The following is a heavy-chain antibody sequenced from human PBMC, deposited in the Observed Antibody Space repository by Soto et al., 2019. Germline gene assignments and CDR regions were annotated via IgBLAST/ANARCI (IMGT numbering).Heavy chain of an antibody. D-gene: IGHD3-10*01. CDR2: INSDGSST. CDR3: ARMAPGGWFDP. V-gene: IGHV3-74*01. J-gene: IGHJ5*02. Sequence: SLRLSCAASGFTFSSYWMHWVRQAPGKGLVWVSRINSDGSSTSYADSVKGRFTISRDNAKNTLYLQMNSLRAEDTAVYYCARMAPGGWFDPWGQGTLVTVSS. CDR1: GFTFSSYW.